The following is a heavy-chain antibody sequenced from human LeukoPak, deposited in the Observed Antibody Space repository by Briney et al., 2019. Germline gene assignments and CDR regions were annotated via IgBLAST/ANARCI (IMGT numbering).Heavy chain of an antibody. Sequence: SQTLSLTCAVSGGSISSGGYSWSWIRQPPGKGLEWIGYIYHSGSTYYNPSLKSRVTISVDRSKNQFSLKLSSVTAADTAVYYCARVVEFGCSGGSCYSYYYFDYWGQGTLVTVSS. J-gene: IGHJ4*02. CDR1: GGSISSGGYS. CDR2: IYHSGST. V-gene: IGHV4-30-2*01. CDR3: ARVVEFGCSGGSCYSYYYFDY. D-gene: IGHD2-15*01.